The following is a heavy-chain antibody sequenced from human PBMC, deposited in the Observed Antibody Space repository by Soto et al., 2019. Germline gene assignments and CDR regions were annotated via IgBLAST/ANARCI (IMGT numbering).Heavy chain of an antibody. V-gene: IGHV1-8*01. Sequence: ASVKVSCKASGYTFTNYDINWVRQATGQGLEWMGWMNPNSGNTGYAQKFQGRVTMTRDTSITTAYMELSSLTSEDTAVYYCSRGRRANFAPWGQGTQVTVSS. CDR1: GYTFTNYD. CDR2: MNPNSGNT. D-gene: IGHD6-25*01. J-gene: IGHJ5*02. CDR3: SRGRRANFAP.